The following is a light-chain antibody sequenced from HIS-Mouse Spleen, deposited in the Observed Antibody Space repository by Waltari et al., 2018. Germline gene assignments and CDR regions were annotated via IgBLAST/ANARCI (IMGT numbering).Light chain of an antibody. CDR1: QSISSW. CDR2: KAS. V-gene: IGKV1-5*03. CDR3: QQYNSYSRT. Sequence: DIQMTQSPSTLSASVGDRVTITCRASQSISSWLAWYKQKPGKAPKLLSYKASSLESGVPSRFSGSGSGTEFTLTISSLQPDDFATYYCQQYNSYSRTFGQGTKVEIK. J-gene: IGKJ1*01.